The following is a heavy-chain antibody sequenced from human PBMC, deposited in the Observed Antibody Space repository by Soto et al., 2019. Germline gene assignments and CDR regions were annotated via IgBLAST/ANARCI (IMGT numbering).Heavy chain of an antibody. Sequence: QVQLQESGPGLVKPSETLSLTCTVSGGSVSSGSYYWSWIRQPPGKGLEWIGYIYYSGSTNYNPSLKRRVTIAVDTAKNQFSRKLSSVAAADTAVYYCAGGGGSIAVAGLIDYWGQGTLVTVSS. CDR2: IYYSGST. J-gene: IGHJ4*02. V-gene: IGHV4-61*01. D-gene: IGHD6-19*01. CDR3: AGGGGSIAVAGLIDY. CDR1: GGSVSSGSYY.